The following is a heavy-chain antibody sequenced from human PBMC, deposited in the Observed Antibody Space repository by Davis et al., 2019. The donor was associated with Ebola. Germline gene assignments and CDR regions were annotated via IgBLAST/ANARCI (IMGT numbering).Heavy chain of an antibody. J-gene: IGHJ5*02. Sequence: ASVTVSCKASGYTFTSYDINWVRQAPGQGLEWMGRINPNSGGTNYAQKFQGRVTMTRDTSISTAYMELSRLRSDDTAVYYCARGLRTMIVVVMVNWFDPWGQGTLVTVSS. CDR2: INPNSGGT. CDR1: GYTFTSYD. D-gene: IGHD3-22*01. CDR3: ARGLRTMIVVVMVNWFDP. V-gene: IGHV1-2*06.